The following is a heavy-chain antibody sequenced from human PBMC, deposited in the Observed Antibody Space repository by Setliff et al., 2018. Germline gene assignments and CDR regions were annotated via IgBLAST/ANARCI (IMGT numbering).Heavy chain of an antibody. CDR3: ARTGTYRYFDY. J-gene: IGHJ4*02. V-gene: IGHV4-39*01. Sequence: ETLSLTCTVSGASLSSGTYYWGWIRQPPGKGLEWIGRIYYRGDTYYNASLASRLTISVDTAKNQFSLKLTSVTAADTAVYYCARTGTYRYFDYWGQGTRVTVSS. CDR1: GASLSSGTYY. D-gene: IGHD1-1*01. CDR2: IYYRGDT.